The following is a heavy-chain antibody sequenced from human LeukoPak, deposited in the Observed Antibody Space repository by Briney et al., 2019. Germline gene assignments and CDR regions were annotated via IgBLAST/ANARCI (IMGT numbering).Heavy chain of an antibody. CDR1: GFTFSSYA. V-gene: IGHV3-30-3*01. J-gene: IGHJ4*02. CDR3: TTGYCGGDCYSVVGY. D-gene: IGHD2-21*02. Sequence: GGSLRLSCAASGFTFSSYAMHWVRQAPGKGLEWVAVISYDGSNKYYADSVKGRFTISRDNSKNTLYLQMNSLRAEDTAVYYCTTGYCGGDCYSVVGYWGQGTLVTVSS. CDR2: ISYDGSNK.